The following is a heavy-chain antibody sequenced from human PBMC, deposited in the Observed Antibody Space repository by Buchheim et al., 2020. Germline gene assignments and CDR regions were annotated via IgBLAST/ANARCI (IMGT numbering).Heavy chain of an antibody. V-gene: IGHV3-23*01. CDR1: GFTSGSYA. J-gene: IGHJ4*02. CDR2: IGGSGDKT. CDR3: AKGRGFDR. Sequence: EVQLLASGGGLVQPGGSLRLSCAASGFTSGSYAMAWVRQAPGQGLEWVASIGGSGDKTYYRDSVKGRFTISRDLSKNTMYLQMNSLRVEDTALYFCAKGRGFDRWGQGT.